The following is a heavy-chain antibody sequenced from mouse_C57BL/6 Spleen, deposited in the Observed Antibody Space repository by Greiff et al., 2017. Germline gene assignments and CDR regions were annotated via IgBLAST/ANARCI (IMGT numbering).Heavy chain of an antibody. J-gene: IGHJ4*01. D-gene: IGHD2-1*01. CDR3: ARGRNDYAMDY. V-gene: IGHV5-17*01. CDR1: GFTFSDYG. Sequence: EVTLVESGGGLVKPGGSLKLSCAASGFTFSDYGMHWVRQAPETGLEWVAYISSGSSTIYYADTVKGRFTISRDNTKNTLFLRMTSLRSEDTAMYYCARGRNDYAMDYWGQGTSVTVSS. CDR2: ISSGSSTI.